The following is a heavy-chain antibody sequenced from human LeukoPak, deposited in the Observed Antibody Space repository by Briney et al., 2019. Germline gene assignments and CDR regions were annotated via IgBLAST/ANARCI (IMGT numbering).Heavy chain of an antibody. D-gene: IGHD1-26*01. J-gene: IGHJ4*02. CDR1: GFTFSSAW. V-gene: IGHV3-15*01. CDR3: STDGGRYRRGDY. CDR2: IKSKTEGVTT. Sequence: PGGSLRLSCAAAGFTFSSAWMSWVRQAPGKGLEWVGRIKSKTEGVTTDYAAPVKGRFTISREDSKNTLYLQMNSLKTEDTAIYYCSTDGGRYRRGDYWGQGTLVTVSS.